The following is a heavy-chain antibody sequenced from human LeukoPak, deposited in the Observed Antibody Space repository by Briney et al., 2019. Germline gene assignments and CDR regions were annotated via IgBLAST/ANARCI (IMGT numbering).Heavy chain of an antibody. CDR1: GYTLTELS. V-gene: IGHV1-2*02. J-gene: IGHJ6*02. D-gene: IGHD3-10*01. CDR2: INPNSGGT. CDR3: ARARITMVRGSRYGMDV. Sequence: ASVKVSCKVSGYTLTELSMHWVRQAPGQGLEWMGWINPNSGGTNYAQKFQGRVTMTRDTSISTAYMELSRLRSDDTAVYYCARARITMVRGSRYGMDVWGQGTTVTVSS.